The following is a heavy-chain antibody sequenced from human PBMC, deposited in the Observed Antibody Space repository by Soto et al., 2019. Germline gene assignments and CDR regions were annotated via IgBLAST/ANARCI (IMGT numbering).Heavy chain of an antibody. CDR2: IYHTGST. CDR1: GDSISSGSYY. J-gene: IGHJ3*01. Sequence: QVQLQESGPGLVKPSQTLSLTCSVSGDSISSGSYYWSWVRQRPGKGLEWIGYIYHTGSTKYNPSNQSRVSMSVDTSKHQFTLSLTSLTAADTAVYFCAGGRDRRYQLLLVFDLWDQGTLVTVSS. D-gene: IGHD2-2*01. V-gene: IGHV4-31*03. CDR3: AGGRDRRYQLLLVFDL.